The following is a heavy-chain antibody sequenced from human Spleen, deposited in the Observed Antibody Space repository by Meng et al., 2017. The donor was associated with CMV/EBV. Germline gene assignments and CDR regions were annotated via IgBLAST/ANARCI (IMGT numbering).Heavy chain of an antibody. CDR1: GFTFSTYW. CDR2: ISSDVTKT. J-gene: IGHJ6*02. D-gene: IGHD2-15*01. CDR3: ARDIVPGYYYGLDV. Sequence: GGSLRLSCVASGFTFSTYWMDWVRQAPGEGLVWVSRISSDVTKTTYADFVKGRFTISRDNAKNTLYLQMNSLRVEDTAVYYCARDIVPGYYYGLDVWGQGTTVTVSS. V-gene: IGHV3-74*03.